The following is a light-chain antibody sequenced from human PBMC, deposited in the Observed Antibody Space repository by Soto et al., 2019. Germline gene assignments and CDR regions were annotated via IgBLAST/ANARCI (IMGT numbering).Light chain of an antibody. CDR1: QSVSSSY. J-gene: IGKJ1*01. CDR3: QQYGSSRP. V-gene: IGKV3-20*01. CDR2: GAS. Sequence: EIVLTQSPGTLSLSPGERATLSCRASQSVSSSYLAWYQQKPGQAPRLLIYGASSRATGIPDRCSGSGSGTDFTLTISRLEPEDFAVYYCQQYGSSRPFGQGTKVEIK.